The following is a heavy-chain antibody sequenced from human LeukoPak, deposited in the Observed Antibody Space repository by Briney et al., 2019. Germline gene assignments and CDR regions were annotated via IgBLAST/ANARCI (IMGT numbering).Heavy chain of an antibody. CDR3: ARDHTQYYDFWSGYSYYFDY. CDR2: IRSNGGST. D-gene: IGHD3-3*01. J-gene: IGHJ4*02. Sequence: GGSLRLSCAASGFTFSSYAMHWVRQAPGKGLEYVSAIRSNGGSTYYANSVKGRFTISRDNSKNTLYLQMGSLRAEDMAVYYCARDHTQYYDFWSGYSYYFDYWGQGTLVTVSS. V-gene: IGHV3-64*01. CDR1: GFTFSSYA.